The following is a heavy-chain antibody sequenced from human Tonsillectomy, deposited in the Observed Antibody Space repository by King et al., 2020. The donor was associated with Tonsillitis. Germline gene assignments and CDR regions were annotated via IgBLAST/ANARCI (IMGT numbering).Heavy chain of an antibody. V-gene: IGHV4-59*01. Sequence: VQLQESGPGLVRPSETLSLTCTVSGGSISTYYWSWIRQPPGKGLEWIGFIYYSGTTNYNPSLKSQVTISVDTSKNQYSLKLSSVTAADAAVYYCARGGTTVTTGGDNYYYYYMDVWGNGTTVTVSS. CDR2: IYYSGTT. J-gene: IGHJ6*03. CDR3: ARGGTTVTTGGDNYYYYYMDV. CDR1: GGSISTYY. D-gene: IGHD4-17*01.